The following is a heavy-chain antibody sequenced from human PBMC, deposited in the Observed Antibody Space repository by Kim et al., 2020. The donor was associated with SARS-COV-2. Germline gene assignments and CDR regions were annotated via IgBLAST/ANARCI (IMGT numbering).Heavy chain of an antibody. J-gene: IGHJ6*02. CDR1: GYTFTSYY. D-gene: IGHD6-13*01. V-gene: IGHV1-46*01. Sequence: ASVKVSCKASGYTFTSYYMHWVRQAPGQGLEWMGIINPSGGSTSYAQKFQGRVTMTRDTSTSTVYMELSSLRSEDTAVYYCARDREKAAAGIKLVMDVWGQGTTVTVSS. CDR3: ARDREKAAAGIKLVMDV. CDR2: INPSGGST.